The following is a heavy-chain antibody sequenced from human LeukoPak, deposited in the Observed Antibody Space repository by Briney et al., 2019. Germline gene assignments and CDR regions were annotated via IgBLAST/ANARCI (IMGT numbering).Heavy chain of an antibody. D-gene: IGHD3-22*01. Sequence: GGSLRLSCAVSGFTFSSYGMSWVRKAPGKGLEWVSSIGGSGANTYYADSVKGRFTISRDNSKSTMYLQMNSLRAEDTAVYHCAKTNGYYDLWGQGTLVTVSS. CDR1: GFTFSSYG. V-gene: IGHV3-23*01. J-gene: IGHJ4*02. CDR3: AKTNGYYDL. CDR2: IGGSGANT.